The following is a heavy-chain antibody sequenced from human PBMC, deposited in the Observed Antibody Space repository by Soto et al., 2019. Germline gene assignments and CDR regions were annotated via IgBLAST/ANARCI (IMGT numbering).Heavy chain of an antibody. Sequence: QITLKESGPTLLKPTQTRTLTCTVSGFSLSTSGLDVGWIRQPPGKSLEWLGLSYWDDDQRYNPSLQTRLTITKDDYRSQVVLTMTNMNPVDTATYYCAHSPCSGGTCYLFDYWGQGALVTVSS. J-gene: IGHJ4*02. V-gene: IGHV2-5*02. CDR1: GFSLSTSGLD. D-gene: IGHD2-15*01. CDR3: AHSPCSGGTCYLFDY. CDR2: SYWDDDQ.